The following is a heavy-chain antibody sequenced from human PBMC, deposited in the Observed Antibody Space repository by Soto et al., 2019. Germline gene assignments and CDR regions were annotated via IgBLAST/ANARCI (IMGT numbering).Heavy chain of an antibody. CDR1: GFTFSSYA. V-gene: IGHV3-30*04. Sequence: GGSLRLSCAASGFTFSSYAMHWVRQAPGKGLEWVAVISYDGSNKYYADSVKGRFTVSRDNSKNTLYVQMNSLRAEDTAVYYCARSRNGPYGNWFDPWGLGTLVTVSS. CDR3: ARSRNGPYGNWFDP. CDR2: ISYDGSNK. D-gene: IGHD2-8*01. J-gene: IGHJ5*02.